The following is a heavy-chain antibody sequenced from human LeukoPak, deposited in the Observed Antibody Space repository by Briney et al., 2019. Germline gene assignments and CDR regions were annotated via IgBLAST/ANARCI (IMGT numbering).Heavy chain of an antibody. J-gene: IGHJ5*02. CDR2: IIPIFGTA. V-gene: IGHV1-69*06. CDR3: ARDHPTTIGGWFDP. CDR1: GGTFSSYA. D-gene: IGHD3-16*01. Sequence: GASVKVSCKASGGTFSSYAISWVRQAPGQGLEWMGGIIPIFGTANYAQKFQGRVTITADKSTSTAYMELSSLRSEDTAVYYCARDHPTTIGGWFDPWGQGTLVTVSS.